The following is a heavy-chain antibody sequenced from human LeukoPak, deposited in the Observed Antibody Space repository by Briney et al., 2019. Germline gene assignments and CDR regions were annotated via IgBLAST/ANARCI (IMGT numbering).Heavy chain of an antibody. Sequence: SETLSLTCTVSGSISSSNYYWGWIRQPPGKGLEWIGSIYYSGSTHYNPSLKSRVNISVDTSKNQFSLKLSSVTAADTAVYYCARASPHYYDSSGYHNWFDPWGQGTLVTVSS. CDR2: IYYSGST. CDR3: ARASPHYYDSSGYHNWFDP. D-gene: IGHD3-22*01. V-gene: IGHV4-39*07. J-gene: IGHJ5*02. CDR1: GSISSSNYY.